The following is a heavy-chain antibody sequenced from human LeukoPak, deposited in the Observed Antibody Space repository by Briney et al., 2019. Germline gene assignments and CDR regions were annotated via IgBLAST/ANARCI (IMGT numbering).Heavy chain of an antibody. CDR2: ISSSSSYT. CDR3: ARVGAAYMYGFDY. CDR1: GFTFSSYS. D-gene: IGHD5-18*01. V-gene: IGHV3-21*01. J-gene: IGHJ4*02. Sequence: GGSLRLSCAASGFTFSSYSMNWVRQAPGKGLEWVASISSSSSYTYYADSVKGRFTISRDNAENSLYLQMNNLRAEDTAVYYCARVGAAYMYGFDYWGQGTLVTVSS.